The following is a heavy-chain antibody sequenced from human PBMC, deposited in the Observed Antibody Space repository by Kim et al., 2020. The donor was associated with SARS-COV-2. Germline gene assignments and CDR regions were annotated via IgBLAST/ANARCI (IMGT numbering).Heavy chain of an antibody. CDR2: IYYSGST. V-gene: IGHV4-31*03. CDR1: GGSISSGGYY. Sequence: SETLSLTCTVSGGSISSGGYYWSWIRQHPGKGLEWIGYIYYSGSTYYNPSLKSRVTISVDTSKNQFSLKLSSVTAADTAVYYCARDLVFGYSYGAPNYGMDGWGQGTTVTVSS. CDR3: ARDLVFGYSYGAPNYGMDG. J-gene: IGHJ6*02. D-gene: IGHD5-18*01.